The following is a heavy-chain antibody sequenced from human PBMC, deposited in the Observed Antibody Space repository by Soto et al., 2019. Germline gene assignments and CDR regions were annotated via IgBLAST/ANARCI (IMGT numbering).Heavy chain of an antibody. V-gene: IGHV1-46*01. CDR1: GYTFTSYY. D-gene: IGHD5-18*01. CDR3: ARDVIQLWLSSQYFDY. Sequence: ASVKVSCKASGYTFTSYYMHWVRQAPGQGLEWMGIINPSDGSTTYAQKFQGRVTMTRDTSTSTVYMELSSLRFEDTAVYYCARDVIQLWLSSQYFDYWGQGSLVTVSS. CDR2: INPSDGST. J-gene: IGHJ4*02.